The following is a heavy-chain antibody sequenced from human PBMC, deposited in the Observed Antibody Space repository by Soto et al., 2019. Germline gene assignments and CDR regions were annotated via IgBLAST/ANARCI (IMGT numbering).Heavy chain of an antibody. D-gene: IGHD5-12*01. CDR3: ARVIYGGWSTIKDYYYYAMDV. CDR1: GFSFSTYD. J-gene: IGHJ6*02. Sequence: GGSLRLSCAASGFSFSTYDMSWVRQAPGKGLEWVSYISGGSGRIFYADSVKGRFTISRDNAKNSLYLQMNSLRDEDTGVYYCARVIYGGWSTIKDYYYYAMDVWGQGTTVTVSS. CDR2: ISGGSGRI. V-gene: IGHV3-48*02.